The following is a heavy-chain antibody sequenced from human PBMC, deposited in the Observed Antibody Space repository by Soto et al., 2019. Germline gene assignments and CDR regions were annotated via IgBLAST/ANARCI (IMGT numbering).Heavy chain of an antibody. V-gene: IGHV1-2*04. J-gene: IGHJ5*02. CDR1: GYTFTGYY. CDR3: ARETRIAVAGTPWFDP. D-gene: IGHD6-19*01. CDR2: INPNSGGT. Sequence: ASVKVSCKASGYTFTGYYMHWVRQATGQGLEWMGWINPNSGGTNYAQKFQGWVTMTRDTSISTAYMELSRLRSDDTAVYYCARETRIAVAGTPWFDPWGQGTLVTVSS.